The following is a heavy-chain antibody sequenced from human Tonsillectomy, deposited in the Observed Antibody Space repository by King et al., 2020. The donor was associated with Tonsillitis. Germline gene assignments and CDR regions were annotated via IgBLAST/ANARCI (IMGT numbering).Heavy chain of an antibody. D-gene: IGHD3-10*01. CDR2: ISYDGSNK. CDR3: ARASPAMVRGVIITFYFDY. V-gene: IGHV3-30-3*01. J-gene: IGHJ4*02. Sequence: VQLVESGGGVVQPGRSLRLSCAASGFTFSSYAMHWVRQAPGKGLEWVAVISYDGSNKYYADSVKGRFTISRDNSKNTLYLQMNSLRAEDTDVYYCARASPAMVRGVIITFYFDYWGQGTLVTVSS. CDR1: GFTFSSYA.